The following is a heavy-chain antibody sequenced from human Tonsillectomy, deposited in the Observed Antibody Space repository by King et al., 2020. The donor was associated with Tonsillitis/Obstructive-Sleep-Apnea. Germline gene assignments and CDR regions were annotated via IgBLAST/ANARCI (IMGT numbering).Heavy chain of an antibody. J-gene: IGHJ6*03. V-gene: IGHV3-30*01. CDR2: ISHDGRNK. Sequence: VQLVESGGGVGQPGRSLRLSCAASGFTFRSYFMHWVRQAPGKGLEWVADISHDGRNKHYADSVKGRFTISRDNSKNTLYLQMNSLRAEDTAVYYCARDHFMDVWGKGTTVTVPS. CDR3: ARDHFMDV. CDR1: GFTFRSYF.